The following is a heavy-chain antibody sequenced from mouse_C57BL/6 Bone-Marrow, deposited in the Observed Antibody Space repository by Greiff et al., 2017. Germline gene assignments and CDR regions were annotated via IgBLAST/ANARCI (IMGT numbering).Heavy chain of an antibody. D-gene: IGHD1-1*01. J-gene: IGHJ1*03. V-gene: IGHV14-2*01. CDR1: GFNIKDYY. CDR3: ARSPYGSSPYWYFDV. CDR2: IDPEDGQT. Sequence: DVQLVESGAELVKPGASVKLSCTASGFNIKDYYMHWVKQRTEQGLEWIGRIDPEDGQTKYAPKFQGKATITADTSSNTAYLQLSSLTSEDTAVYYCARSPYGSSPYWYFDVWGTGTTVTVSS.